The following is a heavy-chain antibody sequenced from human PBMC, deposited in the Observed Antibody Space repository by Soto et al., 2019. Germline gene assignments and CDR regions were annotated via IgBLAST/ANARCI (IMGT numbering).Heavy chain of an antibody. V-gene: IGHV1-3*01. J-gene: IGHJ6*03. CDR2: INAGNGNT. CDR3: ARDPYYYGSGSSNYYMDV. D-gene: IGHD3-10*01. Sequence: ASVKVSCKASGYTFTSYAMHRVRHSPGQRLEWMGWINAGNGNTKYSQKFQGRVTITRDTSASTAYMELSSLRSEDTAVYYCARDPYYYGSGSSNYYMDVWVKGNTVTFS. CDR1: GYTFTSYA.